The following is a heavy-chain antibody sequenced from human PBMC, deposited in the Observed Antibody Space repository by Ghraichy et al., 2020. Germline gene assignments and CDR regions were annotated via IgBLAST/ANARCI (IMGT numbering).Heavy chain of an antibody. J-gene: IGHJ5*01. CDR3: ARHLPPIAYYNSGTYENWFDH. CDR2: TYYTGST. Sequence: SETLSLTCTVSGGSMNTRRYYWAWLRQSPGTGLEWIGSTYYTGSTYYSPSLKSRVTISEDTSNNQFSLRLNSVTAADTAVYYCARHLPPIAYYNSGTYENWFDHWGQGTLVTVSS. D-gene: IGHD3-10*01. V-gene: IGHV4-39*01. CDR1: GGSMNTRRYY.